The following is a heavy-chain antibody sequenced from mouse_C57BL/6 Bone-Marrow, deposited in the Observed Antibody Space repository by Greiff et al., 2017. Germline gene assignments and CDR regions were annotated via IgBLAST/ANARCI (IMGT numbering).Heavy chain of an antibody. J-gene: IGHJ3*01. Sequence: EVKLVESGGDLVKPGGSLKLSCAASGFTFSSYGMSWVRQTPDKRLEWVATISSGGSYTYYPDSVKGRFTISRDNAKNTLYLQMSSLKSEDTAIYYCARLVLRPFAYWGQGTLVTVSA. CDR1: GFTFSSYG. CDR3: ARLVLRPFAY. V-gene: IGHV5-6*01. D-gene: IGHD2-4*01. CDR2: ISSGGSYT.